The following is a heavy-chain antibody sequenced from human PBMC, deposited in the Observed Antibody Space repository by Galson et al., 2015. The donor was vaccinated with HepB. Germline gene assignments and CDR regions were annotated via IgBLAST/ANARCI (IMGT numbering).Heavy chain of an antibody. CDR3: TRWDFSGQFDC. V-gene: IGHV3-73*01. J-gene: IGHJ4*02. Sequence: SLRPSCAASGFSFSGSAMHWVRQPSGKGLEWVGRITNKANSYATAYATSVKGRFTISRDDSKNTAYLQMNSLKTEDTAVYYCTRWDFSGQFDCWGQGALVTVSS. D-gene: IGHD6-19*01. CDR1: GFSFSGSA. CDR2: ITNKANSYAT.